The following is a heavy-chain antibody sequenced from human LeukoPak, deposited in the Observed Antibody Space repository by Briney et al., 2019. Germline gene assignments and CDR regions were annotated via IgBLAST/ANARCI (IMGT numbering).Heavy chain of an antibody. CDR1: GFTFSSYG. CDR2: ISYDGRNK. J-gene: IGHJ3*02. D-gene: IGHD2-2*01. V-gene: IGHV3-30*18. CDR3: AKPAFLDYSSTSCAWVAFDI. Sequence: GGSLRLSCAASGFTFSSYGMHWVRQAPGKGLEWVAVISYDGRNKYYADSVKGRFTISRDNSKNTLYLQMNSLRAEDTAVYYCAKPAFLDYSSTSCAWVAFDIWGQGTMVTVSS.